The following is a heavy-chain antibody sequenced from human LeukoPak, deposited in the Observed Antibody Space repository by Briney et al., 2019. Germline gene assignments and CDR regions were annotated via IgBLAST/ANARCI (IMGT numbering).Heavy chain of an antibody. J-gene: IGHJ4*02. CDR1: GGSFRGYY. D-gene: IGHD4-17*01. CDR2: INHSGST. V-gene: IGHV4-34*01. CDR3: ARGRYGDYERYFDY. Sequence: SETLSLTCAVYGGSFRGYYWSWIRQPPGKGLEWIGEINHSGSTNYNPSLKSRVTISVDTSKNQFSLKLSSVTTADTAVYSCARGRYGDYERYFDYWGQGTLVTVSS.